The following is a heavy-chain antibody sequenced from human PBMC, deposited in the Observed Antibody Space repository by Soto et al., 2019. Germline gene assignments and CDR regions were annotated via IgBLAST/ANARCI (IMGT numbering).Heavy chain of an antibody. Sequence: SETLCLTCTVSGGSISSSSYYWGWIRQPPGKGLEWIGSIYYSGSTYYNPSLKSRVTISVDTSKNQFSLKLSSVTAADTAVYYCASFGVPAVYYGMDVWGQGTTVTVSS. CDR3: ASFGVPAVYYGMDV. CDR1: GGSISSSSYY. V-gene: IGHV4-39*01. D-gene: IGHD2-2*01. J-gene: IGHJ6*02. CDR2: IYYSGST.